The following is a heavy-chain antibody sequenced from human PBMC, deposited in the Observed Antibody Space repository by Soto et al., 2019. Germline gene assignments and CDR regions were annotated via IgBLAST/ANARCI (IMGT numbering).Heavy chain of an antibody. J-gene: IGHJ6*02. Sequence: GGSLRLSCAASGFTFSSSGMHWVRQAPGKGLEWVAVIWYDGNNKYYGDSVKGRFTISRDNFRSTLYLQMNSLRAEDTAVYYCARDIAAAATRGMDVWGQGTRVTVSS. CDR1: GFTFSSSG. V-gene: IGHV3-33*01. CDR2: IWYDGNNK. CDR3: ARDIAAAATRGMDV. D-gene: IGHD6-13*01.